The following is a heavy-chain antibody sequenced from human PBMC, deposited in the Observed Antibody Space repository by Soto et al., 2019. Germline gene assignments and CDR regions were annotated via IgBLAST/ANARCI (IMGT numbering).Heavy chain of an antibody. CDR3: SRVSPNFHDYGDYYFDD. V-gene: IGHV1-18*04. CDR1: GYTFTNHD. CDR2: INTNNGNT. J-gene: IGHJ4*02. Sequence: ASVKVSCKVSGYTFTNHDMNWLRQAPGQGLEWLGWINTNNGNTKYAQELQGRVTMTTDTSTSTAYMELRSLRSDDTAVYYCSRVSPNFHDYGDYYFDDWGQGTLVTVSS. D-gene: IGHD4-17*01.